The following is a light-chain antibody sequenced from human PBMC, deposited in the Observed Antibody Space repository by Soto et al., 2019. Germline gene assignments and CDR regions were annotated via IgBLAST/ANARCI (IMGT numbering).Light chain of an antibody. CDR3: SSYTITSTVV. CDR2: DVS. CDR1: SGDVGGYKY. Sequence: QSALTQPASVSGSPGQSITISCTGTSGDVGGYKYVSWYQQRPGKAPKLIIYDVSNRPSGVSNRFSGSKSGNTASLTISGLQAEDEADYYCSSYTITSTVVFGGGTKVTVL. J-gene: IGLJ2*01. V-gene: IGLV2-14*01.